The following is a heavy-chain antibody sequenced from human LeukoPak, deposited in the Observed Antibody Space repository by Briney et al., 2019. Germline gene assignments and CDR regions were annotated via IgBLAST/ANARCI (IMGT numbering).Heavy chain of an antibody. Sequence: SETLSLTCTVSGGSISSSSHYWGWIRQPPGKGLEWIGSIYYSGSSYYNPSLKSRVTISVDTSKNQFSLKLSSVTAADTAVYYCARLRDYHYNYMDVWGKGTTVTISS. CDR2: IYYSGSS. CDR1: GGSISSSSHY. J-gene: IGHJ6*03. CDR3: ARLRDYHYNYMDV. V-gene: IGHV4-39*01.